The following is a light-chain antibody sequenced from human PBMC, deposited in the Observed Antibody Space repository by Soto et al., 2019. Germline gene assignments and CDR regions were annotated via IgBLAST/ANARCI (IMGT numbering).Light chain of an antibody. Sequence: EIVLTQSPGTLSVSPGERATLSFRASQSISSNYLAWYQQKPGQAPSLLIYGASSRATGIPDRFSGSGSETDFTLSISRLEPDASAIYYCQQYGSWTFGQGTKVEIK. V-gene: IGKV3-20*01. CDR3: QQYGSWT. CDR1: QSISSNY. J-gene: IGKJ1*01. CDR2: GAS.